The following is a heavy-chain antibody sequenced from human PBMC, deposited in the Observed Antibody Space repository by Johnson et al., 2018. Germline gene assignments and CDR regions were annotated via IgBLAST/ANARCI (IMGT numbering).Heavy chain of an antibody. V-gene: IGHV3-74*01. CDR3: ARSMNRDGNDHAWYFVL. CDR1: GFTFSNYW. D-gene: IGHD5-12*01. Sequence: VQLQESGGGLVQPGGSLRFSCAASGFTFSNYWMHWVRQGPGKGLVWVSRIGRDGSNTDYADSVKGRFTISRDNAKNKLYLQMSSLRAEDTALYYGARSMNRDGNDHAWYFVLWGRGTRVTVSS. J-gene: IGHJ2*01. CDR2: IGRDGSNT.